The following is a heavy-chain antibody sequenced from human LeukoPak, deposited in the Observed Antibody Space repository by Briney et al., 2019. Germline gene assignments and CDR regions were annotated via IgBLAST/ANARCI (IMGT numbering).Heavy chain of an antibody. Sequence: GGSLRLSCAASGFTFSSYTFSTYAMSWVRQAPGKGLEWVPAVSGSGVSTYYADSVKGRFTISRDNSKNTLYLQMNGLRAEDTAVYYCAKGVEDSGIYYYYYMDVRGKGTTVTVSS. CDR3: AKGVEDSGIYYYYYMDV. J-gene: IGHJ6*03. V-gene: IGHV3-23*01. D-gene: IGHD2-15*01. CDR1: GFTFSSYTFSTYA. CDR2: VSGSGVST.